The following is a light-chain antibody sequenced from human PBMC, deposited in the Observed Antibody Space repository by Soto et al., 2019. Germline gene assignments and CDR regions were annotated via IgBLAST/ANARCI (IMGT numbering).Light chain of an antibody. CDR1: RSDVDGYNY. V-gene: IGLV2-14*01. J-gene: IGLJ1*01. CDR3: STYTSSSIYV. Sequence: QSALTEPAFVSRSPGQSITISCTATRSDVDGYNYVSWYQQHPGKAPKLMIYDVSNRPSGVSTRFSGSKSGNTASLTISGLQAEDESDYYCSTYTSSSIYVFGTGTKVTVL. CDR2: DVS.